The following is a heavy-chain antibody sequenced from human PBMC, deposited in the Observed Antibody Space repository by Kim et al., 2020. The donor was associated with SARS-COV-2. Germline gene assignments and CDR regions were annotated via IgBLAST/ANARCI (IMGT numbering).Heavy chain of an antibody. CDR1: GFTFSSYG. D-gene: IGHD1-26*01. V-gene: IGHV3-30*18. J-gene: IGHJ4*02. CDR2: ISYDGSNQ. Sequence: GGSLRLSCAASGFTFSSYGMHWVRQAPGKGLEWVAVISYDGSNQYYADSVKGRFTISRDNSKNTLYLQMNSLRAEDTAVYYCAKEGLYSGSYYTGFDYWGQGTLVTVSS. CDR3: AKEGLYSGSYYTGFDY.